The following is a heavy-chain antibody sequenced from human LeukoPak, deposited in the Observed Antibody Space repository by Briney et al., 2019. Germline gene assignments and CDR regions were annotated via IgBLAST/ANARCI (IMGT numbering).Heavy chain of an antibody. V-gene: IGHV3-64*01. Sequence: HPGGSLRLSCAASGFTFSSYAIHWVRQAPGEGLEYVSAISTDGSRTYYANSVKGRFTISRDNSKNTLYLQMGSLRGEDTAVYYCARLIARLPLLDYWGQGTLVTVSS. D-gene: IGHD6-25*01. J-gene: IGHJ4*02. CDR3: ARLIARLPLLDY. CDR1: GFTFSSYA. CDR2: ISTDGSRT.